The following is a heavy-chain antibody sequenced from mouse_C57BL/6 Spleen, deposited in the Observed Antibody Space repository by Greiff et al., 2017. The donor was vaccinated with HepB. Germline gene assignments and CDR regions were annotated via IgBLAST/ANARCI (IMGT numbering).Heavy chain of an antibody. CDR2: INPYNGGT. D-gene: IGHD1-1*01. Sequence: EVQRVESGPVLVKPGASVKMSCKASGYTFTDYYMNWVKQSHGKSLEWIGVINPYNGGTSYNQKFKGKATLTVDKSSSTAYMELNSLTSEDSAVYYCARAYGSQYFDYWGQGTTLTVSS. V-gene: IGHV1-19*01. J-gene: IGHJ2*01. CDR1: GYTFTDYY. CDR3: ARAYGSQYFDY.